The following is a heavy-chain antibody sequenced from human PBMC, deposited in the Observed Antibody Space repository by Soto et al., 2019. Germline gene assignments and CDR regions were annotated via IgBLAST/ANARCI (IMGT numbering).Heavy chain of an antibody. D-gene: IGHD1-20*01. CDR3: ARSITGIRRAFDI. CDR2: MNPNSGNT. CDR1: GYTFTSYD. J-gene: IGHJ3*02. Sequence: ASVNVSCKASGYTFTSYDINWVRQATGQGLEWMGWMNPNSGNTGYAQKFQGRVTMTRNTSISTAYTELSSLRSEDTAVYYCARSITGIRRAFDIWGQGTMVTVSS. V-gene: IGHV1-8*01.